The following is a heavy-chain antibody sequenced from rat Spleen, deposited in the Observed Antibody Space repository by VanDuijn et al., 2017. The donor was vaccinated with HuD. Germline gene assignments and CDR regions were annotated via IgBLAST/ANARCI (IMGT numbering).Heavy chain of an antibody. V-gene: IGHV5-25*01. Sequence: EVQLVVSGGGLVQPGRSMKLSCAASGFTFSNYYMAWVRQAPTKGLEWVASISTGGGNTYYRDSVKGRFTICRDNAKSTLYLQMDSLRSEDTATYYCARLTMMARYFDYWGKGVMVTVSS. CDR1: GFTFSNYY. CDR2: ISTGGGNT. CDR3: ARLTMMARYFDY. J-gene: IGHJ2*01. D-gene: IGHD1-12*02.